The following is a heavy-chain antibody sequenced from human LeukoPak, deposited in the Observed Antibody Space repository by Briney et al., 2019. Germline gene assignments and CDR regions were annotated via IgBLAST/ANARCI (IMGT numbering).Heavy chain of an antibody. Sequence: GGSLRLSCAASGFIVSSNYMSWVRQAPGKGLEWVSLIYSGGNTYYADSVKGRFTISRDNSKNTLYLQMNSLRAEDTAVYYCAKLLNDYGDYYFDYWGQGTLVTVSS. D-gene: IGHD4-17*01. CDR2: IYSGGNT. J-gene: IGHJ4*02. CDR3: AKLLNDYGDYYFDY. V-gene: IGHV3-53*01. CDR1: GFIVSSNY.